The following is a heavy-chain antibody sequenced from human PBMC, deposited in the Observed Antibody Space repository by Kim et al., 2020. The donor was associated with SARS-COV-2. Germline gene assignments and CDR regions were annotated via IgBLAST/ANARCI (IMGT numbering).Heavy chain of an antibody. J-gene: IGHJ2*01. CDR1: GGSISSGGYY. Sequence: SETLSLTCTVSGGSISSGGYYWSWIRQHPGKGLEWIGCIFYTGSTYYNPSLQSRVRISRDTSKNQVSLKLNSVTAADTAVYYCAGKEGFFALWGRGTLVTVSS. V-gene: IGHV4-31*03. CDR2: IFYTGST. CDR3: AGKEGFFAL.